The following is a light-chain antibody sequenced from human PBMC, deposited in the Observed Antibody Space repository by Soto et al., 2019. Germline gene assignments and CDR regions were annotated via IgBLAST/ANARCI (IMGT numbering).Light chain of an antibody. J-gene: IGLJ2*01. CDR2: DVN. CDR3: NSYAGSYTLV. CDR1: SSDVGGYNY. V-gene: IGLV2-8*01. Sequence: QSALTQPPSASGSPGQSVTISCTGTSSDVGGYNYVSWYRQHPGKAPQLIIYDVNKRPSGVPDRFSGSKSGNTASLTVSGLQAEDEADYFCNSYAGSYTLVFGGGTKLTVL.